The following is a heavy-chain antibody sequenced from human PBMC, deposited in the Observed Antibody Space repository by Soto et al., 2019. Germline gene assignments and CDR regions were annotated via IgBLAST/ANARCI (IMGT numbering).Heavy chain of an antibody. Sequence: SETLSLTCTVSGGSINTFYWSWVRQPAGKGLEWIGRIFSSGSTSFNPSLESRVAMSVDTSKNHSSLNLSSVTAADMAVYYCAREGSYSAYNFAHGIQLWSFDFWGQGALVTVSS. J-gene: IGHJ4*02. CDR1: GGSINTFY. D-gene: IGHD5-12*01. CDR3: AREGSYSAYNFAHGIQLWSFDF. CDR2: IFSSGST. V-gene: IGHV4-4*07.